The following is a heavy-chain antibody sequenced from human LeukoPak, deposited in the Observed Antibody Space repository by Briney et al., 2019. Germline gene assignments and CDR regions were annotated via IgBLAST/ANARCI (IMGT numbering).Heavy chain of an antibody. Sequence: PGESVKISCMGSGYSFTSYWIGWVRQMPGKGLEWMGTIYPGDSDTRYSPSFQGQVTISADKSISTAYLQWSSLQASDPAMYYCARSPGTYYYDSSGLLYYYYYMDVWGKGTTVTVSS. J-gene: IGHJ6*03. V-gene: IGHV5-51*01. CDR2: IYPGDSDT. CDR3: ARSPGTYYYDSSGLLYYYYYMDV. D-gene: IGHD3-22*01. CDR1: GYSFTSYW.